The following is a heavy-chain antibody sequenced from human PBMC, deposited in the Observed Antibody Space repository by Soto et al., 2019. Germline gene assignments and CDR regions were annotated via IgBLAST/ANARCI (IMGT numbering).Heavy chain of an antibody. V-gene: IGHV1-2*02. CDR1: GYTFTGYY. J-gene: IGHJ3*02. CDR3: ARDPGGSGIAVAGIDAFDI. D-gene: IGHD6-19*01. CDR2: INPNSGGT. Sequence: ASVKVFCKASGYTFTGYYMHWVRQAPGQGLEWMGWINPNSGGTNYAQKFQGRVTMTRDTSISTAYMELSRLRSDDTAVYYCARDPGGSGIAVAGIDAFDIWGQATMGTV.